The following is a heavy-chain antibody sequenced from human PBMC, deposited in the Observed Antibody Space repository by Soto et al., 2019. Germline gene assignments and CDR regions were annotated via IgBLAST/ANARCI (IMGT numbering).Heavy chain of an antibody. CDR3: ARPYGMYV. CDR1: GGSFSGYY. V-gene: IGHV4-34*01. CDR2: INHSGST. J-gene: IGHJ6*02. Sequence: QVQLQQWGAGLLKPSETLSLTCAVYGGSFSGYYWSWIRQPPGKGLEWIGEINHSGSTNYNPSLKRRVTISVDTSKNQFSLKLSSVTAADTAVYYCARPYGMYVWGQGTTVTVSS.